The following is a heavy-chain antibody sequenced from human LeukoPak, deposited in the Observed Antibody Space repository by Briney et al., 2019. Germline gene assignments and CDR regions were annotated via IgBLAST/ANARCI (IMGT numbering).Heavy chain of an antibody. CDR2: IYYSGST. D-gene: IGHD5-18*01. CDR1: GGSISSGGYY. Sequence: SQTLSLTCTVSGGSISSGGYYWSWIRQHPGKGLEWIGYIYYSGSTYYNPSLKSRVTISVDTSKNQFSLKLSSVTAADTAVYYCASRSAKEPYYYYMDVWGKGTTVTVSS. CDR3: ASRSAKEPYYYYMDV. V-gene: IGHV4-31*03. J-gene: IGHJ6*03.